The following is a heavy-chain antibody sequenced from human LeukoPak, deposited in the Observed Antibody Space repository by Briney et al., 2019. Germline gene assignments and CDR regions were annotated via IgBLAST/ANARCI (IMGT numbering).Heavy chain of an antibody. Sequence: ASVKVSCKASGYTFTSYGISWVRQAPGQGLEWMGWISAYNGNTNYAQKLQGRVTMTTDTSTSTAYMELRSLRSDDTAVYYCARDRRYFDWLVYFDYWGQGTLVTVSS. CDR3: ARDRRYFDWLVYFDY. D-gene: IGHD3-9*01. V-gene: IGHV1-18*01. CDR2: ISAYNGNT. CDR1: GYTFTSYG. J-gene: IGHJ4*02.